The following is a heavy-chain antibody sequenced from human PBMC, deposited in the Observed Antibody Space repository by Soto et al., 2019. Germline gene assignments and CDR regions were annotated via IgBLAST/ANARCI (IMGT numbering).Heavy chain of an antibody. D-gene: IGHD3-22*01. CDR1: GFTFSIYA. CDR3: AKDQDYYDSSAFDY. J-gene: IGHJ4*02. CDR2: ISTNGGST. Sequence: PGGSLRLSCSASGFTFSIYAMHWVRQAPGKGLEYVSSISTNGGSTDYADSVKGRFTISRDNAKNSLYLQMNSLRAEDTAVYYCAKDQDYYDSSAFDYWGQGTLVTVSS. V-gene: IGHV3-64*04.